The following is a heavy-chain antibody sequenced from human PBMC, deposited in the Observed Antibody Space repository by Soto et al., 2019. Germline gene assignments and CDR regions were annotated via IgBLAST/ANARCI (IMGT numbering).Heavy chain of an antibody. D-gene: IGHD1-1*01. J-gene: IGHJ3*02. Sequence: PGGSLRLSCAASGFTFSSYWMSWVRQSPGKGLEWVANIKEDGSKKNYVDSVKGRFTISRDNAKNSLYLQMNSLRAEDTAVYYCGRGNTGTENHGFDIWGQGTMVTVSS. CDR3: GRGNTGTENHGFDI. CDR1: GFTFSSYW. CDR2: IKEDGSKK. V-gene: IGHV3-7*01.